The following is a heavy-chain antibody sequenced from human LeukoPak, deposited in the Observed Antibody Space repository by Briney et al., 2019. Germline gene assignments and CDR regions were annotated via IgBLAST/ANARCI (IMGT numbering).Heavy chain of an antibody. CDR1: GYTFSEFE. CDR2: IHPDSGNT. D-gene: IGHD3-22*01. J-gene: IGHJ4*02. CDR3: ARARYYYDSSGYYYRSKGGQFDY. V-gene: IGHV1-8*01. Sequence: ASVKVSCKASGYTFSEFEIHWVRQATGQGLEWMGWIHPDSGNTDYAQKFQGRVTMTRDMSTSTVYMELSSLRSEDTAVYYCARARYYYDSSGYYYRSKGGQFDYWGQGTLVTVSS.